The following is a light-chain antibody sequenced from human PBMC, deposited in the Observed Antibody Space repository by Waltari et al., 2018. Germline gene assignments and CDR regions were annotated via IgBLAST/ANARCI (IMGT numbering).Light chain of an antibody. CDR1: RSSIGANFD. V-gene: IGLV1-40*01. Sequence: QSVLTQPPSVSGAPGQRVTISCTGGRSSIGANFDVHWYQQIPGTAPKLLIFGNDRRPSGVPYRFSASKSCSSASLAISGLQAEDEADYYCQSYDSSLNTVVFGGGTKLTVL. CDR3: QSYDSSLNTVV. J-gene: IGLJ2*01. CDR2: GND.